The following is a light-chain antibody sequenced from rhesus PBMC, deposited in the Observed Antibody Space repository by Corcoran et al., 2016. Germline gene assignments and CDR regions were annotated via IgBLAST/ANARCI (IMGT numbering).Light chain of an antibody. V-gene: IGKV1-25*01. CDR1: QGLDTY. J-gene: IGKJ2*01. CDR3: QQHHTYPYT. Sequence: DIQMTQSPSSLSASVGDRVTITCRASQGLDTYLVWYQQKQGKAPNLMISAAYTLQSGGPSRFSGSRSGTDFTLNITNLQPEDYGTYYCQQHHTYPYTFGQGTKVDVK. CDR2: AAY.